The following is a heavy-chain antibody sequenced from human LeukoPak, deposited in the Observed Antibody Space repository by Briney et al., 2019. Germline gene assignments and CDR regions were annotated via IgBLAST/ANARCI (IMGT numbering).Heavy chain of an antibody. Sequence: GGSLRLSCAASGFTFSTYWMHWVRQAPGKGLVWVSHINGDGGETIYAGSVKGRFTISRDNARNTLYLQMNSLRVEDTAVYYCARSHFYDSGSYGFDIWGQGTMVTVFS. CDR3: ARSHFYDSGSYGFDI. CDR2: INGDGGET. J-gene: IGHJ3*02. CDR1: GFTFSTYW. V-gene: IGHV3-74*01. D-gene: IGHD3-10*01.